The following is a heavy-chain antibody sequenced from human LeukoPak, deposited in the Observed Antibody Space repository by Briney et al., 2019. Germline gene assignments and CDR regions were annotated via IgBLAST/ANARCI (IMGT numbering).Heavy chain of an antibody. Sequence: SETLSLTCAVYGGSFSGYYWSWIRQPPGKGLEWIGEINHSGSTNYNPSLKSRVTISVDTSKNQFSLKLSSVTAADTAVYYCARDRAYSGSYFRAFDIWGQGTMVTVSS. D-gene: IGHD1-26*01. CDR2: INHSGST. CDR3: ARDRAYSGSYFRAFDI. CDR1: GGSFSGYY. V-gene: IGHV4-34*01. J-gene: IGHJ3*02.